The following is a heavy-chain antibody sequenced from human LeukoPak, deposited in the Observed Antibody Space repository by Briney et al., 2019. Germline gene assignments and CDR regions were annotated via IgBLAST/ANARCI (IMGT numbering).Heavy chain of an antibody. D-gene: IGHD6-13*01. J-gene: IGHJ5*02. CDR2: INSDGSST. CDR1: GFTFSSYW. Sequence: GGSLRLSCAASGFTFSSYWMHWVRQAPGKGLVWVSRINSDGSSTSYADSVKGRFTISRDNAKNTLYLQMNSLRAEDTAVYYCAKDADSSSWYNWFDPWGQGTLVTVSS. V-gene: IGHV3-74*01. CDR3: AKDADSSSWYNWFDP.